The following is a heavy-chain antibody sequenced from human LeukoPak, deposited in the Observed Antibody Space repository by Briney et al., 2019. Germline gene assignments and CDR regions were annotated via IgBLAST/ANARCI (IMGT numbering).Heavy chain of an antibody. Sequence: GASVKVSCKASGYTFTSYGISWVRQAPGQGLEWMGWISAYNGNTNYAQKLQDRVTITRDRSMSTAYMELSSLRSEDTAMYYCARSSNGDPYYFDYWGQGTLVTVSS. J-gene: IGHJ4*02. CDR2: ISAYNGNT. CDR1: GYTFTSYG. D-gene: IGHD4-17*01. CDR3: ARSSNGDPYYFDY. V-gene: IGHV1-18*01.